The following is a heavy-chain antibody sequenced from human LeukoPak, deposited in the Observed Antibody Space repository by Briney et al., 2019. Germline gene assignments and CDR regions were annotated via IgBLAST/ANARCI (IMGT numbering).Heavy chain of an antibody. D-gene: IGHD3-10*01. Sequence: PSETLSLTCSVSGGSISSYYWSWIRQPAGKGLEWLGRIFTTGSTNYNPSLKSRVTISVDKSKNLCSLKLSSVTAADTAVYYCARDQVASYGSGSGWFDPWGQGTLVTVSS. CDR2: IFTTGST. CDR3: ARDQVASYGSGSGWFDP. V-gene: IGHV4-4*07. CDR1: GGSISSYY. J-gene: IGHJ5*02.